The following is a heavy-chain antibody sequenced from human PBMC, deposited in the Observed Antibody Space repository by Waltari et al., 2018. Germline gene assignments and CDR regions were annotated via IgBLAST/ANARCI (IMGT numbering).Heavy chain of an antibody. Sequence: EVQLVESGGGLVQPGGALRLSSAASGFTFSSYAMRWVRRAPGKGLEWVSTMRGSGSSTYYADSVKGRFTISRDNSKKMLYLQMNSLRAEDTAVYYCAKGVYEWEINYFDNWGQGTLVTVSS. D-gene: IGHD6-19*01. J-gene: IGHJ4*02. CDR2: MRGSGSST. V-gene: IGHV3-23*04. CDR1: GFTFSSYA. CDR3: AKGVYEWEINYFDN.